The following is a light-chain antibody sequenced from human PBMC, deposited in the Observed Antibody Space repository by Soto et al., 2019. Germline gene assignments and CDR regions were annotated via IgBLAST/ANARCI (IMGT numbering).Light chain of an antibody. Sequence: DIQMTQSPSSLSASVRDEVTITCRASQTITTYLNWYQQKPGKAPKLLIYAASTRQRGVPSRFSGSGSGTDFTLTISSLQPDDFATYYCQQSYIIPWTFGQGTKVE. CDR3: QQSYIIPWT. CDR1: QTITTY. J-gene: IGKJ1*01. V-gene: IGKV1-39*01. CDR2: AAS.